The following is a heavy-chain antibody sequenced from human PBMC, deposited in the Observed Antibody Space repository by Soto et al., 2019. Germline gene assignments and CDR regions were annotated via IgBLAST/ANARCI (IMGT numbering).Heavy chain of an antibody. Sequence: GGSLRLSCEASGFSFNRHGIHWVRQAPGKGLEWLAVISYDGSNQDYADSVKGRFSISRDNSKNTVYLQMNSLRAEDTAVYYCARDRSSTYYYYGMDLWGQGTTVTV. CDR1: GFSFNRHG. D-gene: IGHD6-19*01. CDR3: ARDRSSTYYYYGMDL. CDR2: ISYDGSNQ. J-gene: IGHJ6*02. V-gene: IGHV3-30-3*01.